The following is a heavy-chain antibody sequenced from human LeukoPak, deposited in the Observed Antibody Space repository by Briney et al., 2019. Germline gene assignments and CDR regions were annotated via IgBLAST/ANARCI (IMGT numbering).Heavy chain of an antibody. CDR2: INHSGST. D-gene: IGHD5-12*01. Sequence: GSLRLSCAASGFTFSSYAMHWVRQPPGKGLEWIGEINHSGSTNYNPSLKSRVTISVDTSKNQFSLKLSSVTAADTAVYYCARARGGYEGKRDAFDIWGQGTMVTVSS. V-gene: IGHV4-34*01. CDR1: GFTFSSYA. CDR3: ARARGGYEGKRDAFDI. J-gene: IGHJ3*02.